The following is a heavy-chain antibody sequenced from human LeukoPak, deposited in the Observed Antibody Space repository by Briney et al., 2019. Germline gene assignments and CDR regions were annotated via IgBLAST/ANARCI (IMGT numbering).Heavy chain of an antibody. D-gene: IGHD5-18*01. CDR2: IYTSGST. V-gene: IGHV4-4*07. CDR3: ARPGVGSGRYGAFDI. CDR1: GGSIRSYY. J-gene: IGHJ3*02. Sequence: SETLSLTCTVSGGSIRSYYWSWILQPAGKGLEWIGRIYTSGSTNYNPSLESRVTMSVDTSKNQFPLKLRSVTAVDTAVYYCARPGVGSGRYGAFDIWGQGTMVTVSS.